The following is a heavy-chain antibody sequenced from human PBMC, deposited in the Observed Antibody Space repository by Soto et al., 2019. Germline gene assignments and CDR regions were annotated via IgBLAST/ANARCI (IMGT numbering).Heavy chain of an antibody. CDR2: IGSSIDNT. J-gene: IGHJ4*02. CDR1: GFTFSSYA. Sequence: GGSLRLSCAASGFTFSSYAMGWVRQAPGKGLEWVSTIGSSIDNTYYADSVKGRFTISRDNSKNTLHLQMNSLRAEYTAVYFCANRGRYYFDYWGQGA. V-gene: IGHV3-23*01. CDR3: ANRGRYYFDY. D-gene: IGHD3-10*01.